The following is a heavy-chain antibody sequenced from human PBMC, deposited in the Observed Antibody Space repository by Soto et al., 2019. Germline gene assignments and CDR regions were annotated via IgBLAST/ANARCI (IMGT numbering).Heavy chain of an antibody. CDR3: AIYRSSYSNYVWGRY. D-gene: IGHD4-4*01. V-gene: IGHV3-30-3*01. CDR1: GFTFSSYA. CDR2: ISYDGSNK. Sequence: GGSLRLSCAASGFTFSSYAMHWVRQAPGKGLEWVAVISYDGSNKYYADSVKGRFTISRDNSKNTLYLQMNSLRAEDTAVYYCAIYRSSYSNYVWGRYWGQGTLVTV. J-gene: IGHJ4*02.